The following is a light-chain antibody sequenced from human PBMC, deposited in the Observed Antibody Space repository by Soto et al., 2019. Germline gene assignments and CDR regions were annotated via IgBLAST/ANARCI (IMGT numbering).Light chain of an antibody. V-gene: IGKV3-20*01. J-gene: IGKJ4*01. CDR3: QQYGGSPLT. CDR1: QSLSGSY. Sequence: EIVLTQSPGTLSLSPGERATLSCRASQSLSGSYLAWYQQKPGQAPRLLIYGVSSRATGVPDRFSGSGSGTDFTLTISRMETEDSAVYSCQQYGGSPLTFGGGPKGDIK. CDR2: GVS.